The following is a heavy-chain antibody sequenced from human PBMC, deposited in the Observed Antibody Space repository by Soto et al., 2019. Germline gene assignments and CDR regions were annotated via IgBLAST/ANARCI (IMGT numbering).Heavy chain of an antibody. J-gene: IGHJ6*02. CDR3: ARRGYSGYELYGMDV. D-gene: IGHD5-12*01. V-gene: IGHV5-51*01. Sequence: LGASLKISCKGSGYSFPTYWIGWVRQTPGKGLEWMGIIHPGDSDTRYSPSFQGQVTISADKSISTAYLQWSSLKASDTAMYYCARRGYSGYELYGMDVWGQGTTVTVSS. CDR1: GYSFPTYW. CDR2: IHPGDSDT.